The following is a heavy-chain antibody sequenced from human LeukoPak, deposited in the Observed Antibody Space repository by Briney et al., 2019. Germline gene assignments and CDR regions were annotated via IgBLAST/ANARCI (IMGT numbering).Heavy chain of an antibody. D-gene: IGHD3-22*01. CDR2: TYSGGTT. CDR3: AGRYDSSGYPLH. V-gene: IGHV3-53*01. CDR1: GFSVSSNY. J-gene: IGHJ4*02. Sequence: PGGSLRLSCAASGFSVSSNYVSWVRQAPGKGLEWVSVTYSGGTTYYADSIKGRFTISRDNSKNTLYLQMNSLRAEDTAVYYCAGRYDSSGYPLHWGQGTLVTVSS.